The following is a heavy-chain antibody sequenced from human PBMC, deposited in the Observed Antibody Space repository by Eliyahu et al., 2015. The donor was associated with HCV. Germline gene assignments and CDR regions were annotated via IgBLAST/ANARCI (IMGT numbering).Heavy chain of an antibody. CDR3: ARGIGYYDNSGYDIFRFFDY. Sequence: QVQLQESGPGLVKPSQTLSLTCTVSGGSISSGGSYWSWIRQHPGKGLXWFGYIYYSGSTYYNPSLKSRVTISVDTSKNQFSLKLSSVTAADTAVYYCARGIGYYDNSGYDIFRFFDYWGTVTLVSVSS. V-gene: IGHV4-31*03. D-gene: IGHD3-22*01. J-gene: IGHJ4*02. CDR1: GGSISSGGSY. CDR2: IYYSGST.